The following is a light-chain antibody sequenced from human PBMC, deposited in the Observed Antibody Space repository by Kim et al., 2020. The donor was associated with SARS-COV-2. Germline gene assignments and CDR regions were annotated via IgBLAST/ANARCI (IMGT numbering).Light chain of an antibody. CDR3: QQSYITPWT. Sequence: DIQLTQSPSSLSASVGDRVTITCRASQSVISYLNWYQQSPGKAPKLLIYATSNLQVGVPSRFIGSGSGTFLTLTITSLQPEDSATYFCQQSYITPWTFGQGTKVDIK. CDR2: ATS. CDR1: QSVISY. J-gene: IGKJ1*01. V-gene: IGKV1-39*01.